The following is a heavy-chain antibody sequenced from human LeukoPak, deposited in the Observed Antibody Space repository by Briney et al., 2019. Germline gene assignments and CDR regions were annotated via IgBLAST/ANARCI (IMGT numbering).Heavy chain of an antibody. Sequence: SETLSLTCTVSGGSISSYYWSWIRQPAGKGLEWIGRMYTSGETNYSPSLKSRATISLDTSKNQISLRLSSVTAADTAVYYCAAGSQSAALIKWGQGTLVTVSS. CDR1: GGSISSYY. CDR3: AAGSQSAALIK. J-gene: IGHJ4*02. V-gene: IGHV4-4*07. D-gene: IGHD6-6*01. CDR2: MYTSGET.